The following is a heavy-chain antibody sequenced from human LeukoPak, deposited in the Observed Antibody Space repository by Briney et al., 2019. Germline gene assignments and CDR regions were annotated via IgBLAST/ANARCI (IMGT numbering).Heavy chain of an antibody. Sequence: VASVKVSCKASGGTFSSYAISWVRQAPGQGLEWMGGISPIFDTANYAQKFQGRVTITADEPTSTAYLELSSLRSDDTAVYYCAREVGRGFDYWGQGTLVTVSS. V-gene: IGHV1-69*13. CDR2: ISPIFDTA. J-gene: IGHJ4*02. CDR3: AREVGRGFDY. CDR1: GGTFSSYA. D-gene: IGHD1-26*01.